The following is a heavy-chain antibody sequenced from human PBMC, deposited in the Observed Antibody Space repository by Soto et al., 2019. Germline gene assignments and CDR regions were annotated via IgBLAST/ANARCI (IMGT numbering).Heavy chain of an antibody. D-gene: IGHD5-12*01. V-gene: IGHV4-59*08. J-gene: IGHJ4*02. Sequence: PSETLSLTCTVSGGSISSYYWSWIRQPPGKGLEWIGYIYYSGSTNYNPSLKSRVTISVDTSKNQFSLKLSSVTAADTAVYYCASSLVVATIFVYWGQGTLVTVSS. CDR3: ASSLVVATIFVY. CDR2: IYYSGST. CDR1: GGSISSYY.